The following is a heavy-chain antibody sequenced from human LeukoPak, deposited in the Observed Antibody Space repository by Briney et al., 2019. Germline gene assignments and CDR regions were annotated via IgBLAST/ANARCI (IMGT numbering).Heavy chain of an antibody. CDR3: AADRGDYSGSYWTAFDI. CDR1: EYTLTELS. V-gene: IGHV1-24*01. J-gene: IGHJ3*02. CDR2: FDPEDGEI. D-gene: IGHD1-26*01. Sequence: ASVKVSCKVSEYTLTELSMHWVRHAPGQGLEWLGGFDPEDGEIIYAQKFQGRVTMSDDTSTDTAYMELGSLRSDDTAVYYCAADRGDYSGSYWTAFDIWGQGTMVTVSS.